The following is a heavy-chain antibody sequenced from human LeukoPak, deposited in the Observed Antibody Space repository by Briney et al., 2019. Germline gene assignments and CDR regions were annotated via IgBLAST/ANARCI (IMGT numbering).Heavy chain of an antibody. CDR3: AKDPTAMVISFVDY. CDR1: GFTFSSYA. J-gene: IGHJ4*02. CDR2: ISGSCGST. V-gene: IGHV3-23*01. D-gene: IGHD5-18*01. Sequence: PGGXLRLSCAASGFTFSSYAMSWVRQAPGKGVEGVSAISGSCGSTYYADSVKGRFTISRDNSKNTLYLQMNSLRAEDTAVYYCAKDPTAMVISFVDYWGQGTLVTVSS.